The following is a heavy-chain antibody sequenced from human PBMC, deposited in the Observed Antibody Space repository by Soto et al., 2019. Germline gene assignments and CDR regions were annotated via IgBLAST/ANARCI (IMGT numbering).Heavy chain of an antibody. Sequence: QVQLVESGGGVVQPGRSLRLSCAASGFTFRTYGMHWVRQAPGKGLEWVAVISYDGSNKYYGDSVKGRFTISRDNSKNTLYLQMNSLRAEDTAVYYCAKDNGDYGLDYWGQGTLVTVSS. CDR3: AKDNGDYGLDY. CDR2: ISYDGSNK. CDR1: GFTFRTYG. V-gene: IGHV3-30*18. J-gene: IGHJ4*02. D-gene: IGHD4-17*01.